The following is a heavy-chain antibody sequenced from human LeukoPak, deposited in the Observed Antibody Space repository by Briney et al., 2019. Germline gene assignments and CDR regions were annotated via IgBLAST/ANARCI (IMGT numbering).Heavy chain of an antibody. D-gene: IGHD3-22*01. Sequence: GASVKVSCKASGGTFSSYAISWVRQAPGQGLEWMGRIIPILGIANYAQKFQGRVTITADKSTSTAYMELSSLRSEDTAVYYCARDGDYYDSSGYSILIDYWGQGTLVTVSS. CDR3: ARDGDYYDSSGYSILIDY. V-gene: IGHV1-69*04. CDR1: GGTFSSYA. CDR2: IIPILGIA. J-gene: IGHJ4*02.